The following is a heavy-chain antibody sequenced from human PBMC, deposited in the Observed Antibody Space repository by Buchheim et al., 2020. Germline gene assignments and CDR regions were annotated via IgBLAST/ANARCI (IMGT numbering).Heavy chain of an antibody. V-gene: IGHV1-69*06. D-gene: IGHD6-19*01. CDR2: IIPIFGTA. CDR3: AHYSSGWQRWGYYGMDV. J-gene: IGHJ6*02. Sequence: QVQLVQSGAEVKKPGSSVKVSCKASGGTFSSYAISWVRQAPGQGLEWMGGIIPIFGTANYAQKFKGRFTITADKSTSTAHLELSSLRSEDTAVYYCAHYSSGWQRWGYYGMDVWGQGTT. CDR1: GGTFSSYA.